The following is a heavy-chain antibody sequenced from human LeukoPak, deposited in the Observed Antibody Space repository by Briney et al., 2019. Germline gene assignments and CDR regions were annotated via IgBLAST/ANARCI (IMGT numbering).Heavy chain of an antibody. V-gene: IGHV3-20*04. CDR1: GFTFDDYG. J-gene: IGHJ3*02. CDR2: INWNGGST. Sequence: PGGSLRLSCAASGFTFDDYGMSWVRQAPGKGLEWVSGINWNGGSTGYADSVKGRFTISRDNAKNSLYLQMNSLRAEDTALYYCARVKKTHYYDSSDRFDAFDIWGQGTMVTVSS. D-gene: IGHD3-22*01. CDR3: ARVKKTHYYDSSDRFDAFDI.